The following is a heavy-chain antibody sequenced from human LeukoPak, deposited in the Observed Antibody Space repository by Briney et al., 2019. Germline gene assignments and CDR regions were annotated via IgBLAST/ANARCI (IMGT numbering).Heavy chain of an antibody. J-gene: IGHJ6*03. CDR2: IIPISGTA. V-gene: IGHV1-69*05. CDR1: GGTFSSHA. D-gene: IGHD2-2*01. CDR3: ARGLQYQLLKALGYYYMDV. Sequence: ASVKVSCKASGGTFSSHAIAWVRQAPGQGPEWMGGIIPISGTASYAQKFQGRVTITTDQSTGTAYMELSSLTSDDTAVYYCARGLQYQLLKALGYYYMDVWGEGTTVTVSS.